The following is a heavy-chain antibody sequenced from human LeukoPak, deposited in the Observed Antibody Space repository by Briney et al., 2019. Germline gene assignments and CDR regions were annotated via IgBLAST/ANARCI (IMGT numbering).Heavy chain of an antibody. D-gene: IGHD5-18*01. CDR3: AREGYSYGHFDY. J-gene: IGHJ4*02. Sequence: WGSLRLSCAASGFTVSSNYMSWVRQAPGKGLEWVSVIYSGGSTYYAVSVKGRFTISRDNSKNTLYLQMNSLRAEDTAVYYCAREGYSYGHFDYWGQGTLVTVSS. CDR2: IYSGGST. V-gene: IGHV3-53*01. CDR1: GFTVSSNY.